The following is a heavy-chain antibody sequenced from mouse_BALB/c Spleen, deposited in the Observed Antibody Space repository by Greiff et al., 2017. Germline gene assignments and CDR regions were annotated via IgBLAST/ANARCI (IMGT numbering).Heavy chain of an antibody. CDR1: GYAFSSSW. V-gene: IGHV1-82*01. Sequence: QVQLKQSGPELVKPGASVKISCKASGYAFSSSWMNWVKQRPGQGLEWIGRIYPGDGDTNYNGKFKGKATLTADKSSSTAYMQLSSLTSVDSAVYFCASDYYGSSWFAYWGQGTLVTVSA. CDR3: ASDYYGSSWFAY. D-gene: IGHD1-1*01. J-gene: IGHJ3*01. CDR2: IYPGDGDT.